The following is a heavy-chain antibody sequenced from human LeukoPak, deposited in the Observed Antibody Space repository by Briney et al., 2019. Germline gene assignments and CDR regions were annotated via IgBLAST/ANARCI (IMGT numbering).Heavy chain of an antibody. V-gene: IGHV1-8*01. CDR1: GYTFTSYD. CDR3: ARDPLRGAAGSYLLDY. J-gene: IGHJ4*02. CDR2: MNPNSGNT. D-gene: IGHD3-10*01. Sequence: ASVKVSCKASGYTFTSYDINWVRQASGQGLGWMGWMNPNSGNTGFAQKFQGRVTMTRNTSISTAYMELTSLRSEDTGMYYCARDPLRGAAGSYLLDYWGQGTLVTVSS.